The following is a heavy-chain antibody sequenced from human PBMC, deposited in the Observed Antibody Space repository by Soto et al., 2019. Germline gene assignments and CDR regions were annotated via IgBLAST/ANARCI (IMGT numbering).Heavy chain of an antibody. D-gene: IGHD2-15*01. CDR1: GFSFSSYA. J-gene: IGHJ4*02. CDR3: AKAQEASGNVNSYFDL. Sequence: EVQLLESGGGFVQPGGSLRLSCAASGFSFSSYAMSWVRQAPGKGLEWVPVLSGSGDSTYYADSVKGRFTISRDNSRNPLYLETNRLRAEDTTVYYCAKAQEASGNVNSYFDLWGQGAQVTVSS. CDR2: LSGSGDST. V-gene: IGHV3-23*01.